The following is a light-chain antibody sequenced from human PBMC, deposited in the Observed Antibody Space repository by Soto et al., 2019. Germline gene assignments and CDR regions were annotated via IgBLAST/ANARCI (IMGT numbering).Light chain of an antibody. CDR3: QSYDRSLSGYV. V-gene: IGLV1-40*01. CDR1: SSNIGAVYD. CDR2: ANG. Sequence: QSVLTQPPSVSGSPGQSVTISCTGISSNIGAVYDVHWYQQLPGTAPKLLIYANGNRPSGVPDRFSGSKSGTSASLAITGLQAEDEADYYCQSYDRSLSGYVLGTGTKVTVL. J-gene: IGLJ1*01.